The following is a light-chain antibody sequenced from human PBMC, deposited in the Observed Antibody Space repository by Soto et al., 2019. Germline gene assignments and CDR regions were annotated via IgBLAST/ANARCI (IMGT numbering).Light chain of an antibody. CDR3: QQYGSSPLT. CDR2: GAS. Sequence: EIVLTQSPGTLSLSPGERATLSCRASQSVSSSYLAWYQQKPGQAPRLLIYGASSRATGIPDRLSGSGSGTAFTLTISRLEPEDFAVYYCQQYGSSPLTFGGGTKVEIK. V-gene: IGKV3-20*01. CDR1: QSVSSSY. J-gene: IGKJ4*01.